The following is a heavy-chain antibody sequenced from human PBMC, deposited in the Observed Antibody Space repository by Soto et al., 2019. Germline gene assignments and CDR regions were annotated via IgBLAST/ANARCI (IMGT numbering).Heavy chain of an antibody. J-gene: IGHJ3*02. V-gene: IGHV1-8*01. Sequence: ASVKVSCKASGYTFTSYDINWVRQATGQGLEWMGWMNPNSGNTGYAQKFQGRVTMTRNTSISTAYMELGSLRSEDTAVYYCARSDPMITFGGVIAPHDAFDIWGQGTMVTVSS. CDR1: GYTFTSYD. D-gene: IGHD3-16*02. CDR2: MNPNSGNT. CDR3: ARSDPMITFGGVIAPHDAFDI.